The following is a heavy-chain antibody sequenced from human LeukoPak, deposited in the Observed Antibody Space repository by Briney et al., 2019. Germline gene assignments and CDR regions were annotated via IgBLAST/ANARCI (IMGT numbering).Heavy chain of an antibody. CDR3: ARDYKYAFDN. D-gene: IGHD5-24*01. Sequence: GGSLRLSCAASGFTLSNYSMNWVRQAPGKGLEWISYIGIDSGNTNYADSVKGRFTISGDKAKNSLYLQMNSLRGEDTAVYYCARDYKYAFDNWGQGKLVTVSS. V-gene: IGHV3-48*01. CDR2: IGIDSGNT. CDR1: GFTLSNYS. J-gene: IGHJ4*02.